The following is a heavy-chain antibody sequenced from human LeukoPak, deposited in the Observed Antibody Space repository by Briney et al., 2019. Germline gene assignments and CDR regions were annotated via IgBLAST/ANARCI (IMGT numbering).Heavy chain of an antibody. J-gene: IGHJ4*02. CDR2: IYYSGST. Sequence: PSETLSPTCTVSGGSISPYYWTWIRQPPGKGLEWIGYIYYSGSTNYNPSLKSRVTMSVDTSKNQFSLKLTSVTAADTAVYYCARAPGIMTGYWRFDYWGQGTLVTVSS. V-gene: IGHV4-59*01. D-gene: IGHD3-9*01. CDR3: ARAPGIMTGYWRFDY. CDR1: GGSISPYY.